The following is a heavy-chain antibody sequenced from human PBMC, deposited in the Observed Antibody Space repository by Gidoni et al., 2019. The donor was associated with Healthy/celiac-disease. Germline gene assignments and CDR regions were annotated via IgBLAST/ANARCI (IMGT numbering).Heavy chain of an antibody. Sequence: ASGFTFDDYTMHWVRQAPGKGLEWVALISWDGGSTYYADSVKGRFTISRDNSKNSLYLQMNSLRTEDTALYDCAKDIGARDCSGGSCYPDYWGQGTLVTVSS. CDR1: GFTFDDYT. V-gene: IGHV3-43*01. D-gene: IGHD2-15*01. J-gene: IGHJ4*02. CDR3: AKDIGARDCSGGSCYPDY. CDR2: ISWDGGST.